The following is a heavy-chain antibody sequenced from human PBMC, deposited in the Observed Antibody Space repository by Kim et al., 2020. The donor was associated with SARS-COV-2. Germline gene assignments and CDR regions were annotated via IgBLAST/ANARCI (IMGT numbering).Heavy chain of an antibody. D-gene: IGHD3-10*01. CDR3: ARGLPSSAMDV. J-gene: IGHJ6*02. V-gene: IGHV3-74*01. CDR2: T. Sequence: TSYAYSVKGRFTISRDNAKNTLYLQMNSLRAEDTAVYYCARGLPSSAMDVWGQGTTVTVSS.